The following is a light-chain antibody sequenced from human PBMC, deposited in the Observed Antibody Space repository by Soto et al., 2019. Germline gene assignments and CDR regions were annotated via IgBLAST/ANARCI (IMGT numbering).Light chain of an antibody. CDR1: QSISSF. CDR2: DAS. V-gene: IGKV3-11*01. Sequence: DIVLTQSPATLSLSPGERATLSCRASQSISSFLAWYQQKPGQAPRLLIYDASNRATGIPARFSGSGSGTDFTLTISSLEPEDFAVYYXQHRXNWPLTFGGGSKVEIK. J-gene: IGKJ4*01. CDR3: QHRXNWPLT.